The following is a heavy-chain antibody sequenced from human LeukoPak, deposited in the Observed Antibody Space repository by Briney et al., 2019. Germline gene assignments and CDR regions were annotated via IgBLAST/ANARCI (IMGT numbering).Heavy chain of an antibody. D-gene: IGHD6-13*01. V-gene: IGHV1-69*13. CDR1: GGTFSSYA. J-gene: IGHJ3*02. CDR3: ARDQQPIAAAGRGAFDI. Sequence: ASVKVSCKASGGTFSSYAISWVRQAPGQGLEWMGGIIPIFGTANYAQKFQGRVTITADESTSTAYMELSSLRSEDTAVYYCARDQQPIAAAGRGAFDIWGQGTMVTVSS. CDR2: IIPIFGTA.